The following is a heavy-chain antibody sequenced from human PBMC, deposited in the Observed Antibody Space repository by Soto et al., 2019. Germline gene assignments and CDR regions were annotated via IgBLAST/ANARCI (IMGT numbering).Heavy chain of an antibody. Sequence: EVQLVESGGGLVQPGRSLRLSCAASGFTFDDYAMHWVRQGPGKGLEWVSSISWNSGNLGYADSVKGRFTISRDNAKNSLVPQMNSPGGEDKAFYFLAKGASTTVFAFNDYWGQGTLVTVSS. CDR2: ISWNSGNL. CDR3: AKGASTTVFAFNDY. J-gene: IGHJ4*02. CDR1: GFTFDDYA. D-gene: IGHD4-17*01. V-gene: IGHV3-9*01.